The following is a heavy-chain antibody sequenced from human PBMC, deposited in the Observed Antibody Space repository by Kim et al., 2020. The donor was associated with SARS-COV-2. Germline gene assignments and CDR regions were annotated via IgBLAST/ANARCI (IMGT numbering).Heavy chain of an antibody. Sequence: SVKVSCKASGGTFSSYAISWVRQAPGQGLEWMGRIIPILGIANYAQKFQGRVTITADKSTSTAYMELSSLRSEDTAVYYCARYDFGVKNYYYGMDVWGQGTTVTVSS. J-gene: IGHJ6*02. CDR2: IIPILGIA. D-gene: IGHD3-3*01. CDR1: GGTFSSYA. CDR3: ARYDFGVKNYYYGMDV. V-gene: IGHV1-69*04.